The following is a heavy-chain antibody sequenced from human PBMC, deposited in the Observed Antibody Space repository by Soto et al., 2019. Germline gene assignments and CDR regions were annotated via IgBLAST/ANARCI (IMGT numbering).Heavy chain of an antibody. V-gene: IGHV1-24*01. CDR2: FDPEDGET. CDR1: GYTLTELS. J-gene: IGHJ6*02. CDR3: ATARIVVVQAAIPYYGMDV. D-gene: IGHD2-2*01. Sequence: ASVKVSCKVSGYTLTELSMHWVRQAPGKGLEWMGGFDPEDGETIYAQKFQGRVTMTEDTSTDTAYMELSSLRSEDTAVYYCATARIVVVQAAIPYYGMDVWGQGTTVTVSS.